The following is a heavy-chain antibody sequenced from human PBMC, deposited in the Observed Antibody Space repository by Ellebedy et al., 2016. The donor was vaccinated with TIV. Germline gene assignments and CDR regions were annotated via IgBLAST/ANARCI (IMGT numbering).Heavy chain of an antibody. CDR2: INAGNGNT. Sequence: AASVKVSCKASGYTFTTYAMHWVRQAPGQRLEWMGWINAGNGNTKYSQKFQGRVTITRDTSASTAYMELSSLTSEDTAAYYCARGSGNYPEYFQHWGQGTLVTVSS. CDR1: GYTFTTYA. CDR3: ARGSGNYPEYFQH. V-gene: IGHV1-3*01. J-gene: IGHJ1*01. D-gene: IGHD1-26*01.